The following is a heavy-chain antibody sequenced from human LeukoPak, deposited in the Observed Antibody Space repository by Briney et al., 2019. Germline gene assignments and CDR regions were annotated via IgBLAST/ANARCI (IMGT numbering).Heavy chain of an antibody. V-gene: IGHV4-59*01. CDR1: GGSISSYY. D-gene: IGHD5-24*01. J-gene: IGHJ4*02. CDR2: IYYSGST. CDR3: ARVREMATSYFDY. Sequence: PSETLSLTCTVSGGSISSYYWSWIRQPPGKGLEWIGYIYYSGSTNYNPSLKSRVTISVDTSENQFSLKLSSVTAADTAVYYCARVREMATSYFDYWGQGTLVTVSS.